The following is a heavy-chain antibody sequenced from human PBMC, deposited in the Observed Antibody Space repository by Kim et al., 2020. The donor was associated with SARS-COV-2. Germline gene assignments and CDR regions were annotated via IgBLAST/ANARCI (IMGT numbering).Heavy chain of an antibody. CDR3: ARWSSSWFDP. CDR2: TYYSGST. Sequence: SETLSLTCTVSGGSVSSGSYYWSWIRQPPGKGLEWIGHTYYSGSTNYNPSLKSRVTISVDTSKNQFSLKLSSVTAADTAVYYCARWSSSWFDPWGQGTPVTVSS. D-gene: IGHD6-13*01. CDR1: GGSVSSGSYY. J-gene: IGHJ5*02. V-gene: IGHV4-61*01.